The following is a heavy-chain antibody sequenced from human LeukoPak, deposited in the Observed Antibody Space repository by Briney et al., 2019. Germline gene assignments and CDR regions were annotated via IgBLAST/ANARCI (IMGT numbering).Heavy chain of an antibody. CDR1: GGSISSYY. V-gene: IGHV4-59*01. J-gene: IGHJ4*02. Sequence: SETLSLTCTVSGGSISSYYWSWIRQPPGKGLEWIGYIYYSGSTNYNPSLKSRVTISVDTSKNQFSLKLISVTAADTAVYYCARGYCSSTSCYYPDWGQGTLVTVSS. D-gene: IGHD2-2*01. CDR3: ARGYCSSTSCYYPD. CDR2: IYYSGST.